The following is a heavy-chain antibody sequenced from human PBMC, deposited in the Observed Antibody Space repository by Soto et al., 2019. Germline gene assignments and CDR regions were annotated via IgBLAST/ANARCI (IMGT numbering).Heavy chain of an antibody. CDR2: INSDGSSP. D-gene: IGHD5-18*01. V-gene: IGHV3-74*01. CDR1: GFTFSSYW. J-gene: IGHJ4*02. Sequence: EVQLVESGGGLVQPGGSLRLSCAASGFTFSSYWMHWVRQAPGKGLVWVSSINSDGSSPHYADSVKGRFTISRDNAKNTLYLQMNSLRAEDTAVYYCARVNTAMGLGTNCDYWGQGTLVTVSS. CDR3: ARVNTAMGLGTNCDY.